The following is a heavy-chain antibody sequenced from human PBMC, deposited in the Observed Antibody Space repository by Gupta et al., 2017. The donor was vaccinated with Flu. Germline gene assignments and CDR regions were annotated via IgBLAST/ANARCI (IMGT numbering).Heavy chain of an antibody. Sequence: EVQLVESGGGLVQPGRSLRLSCAASGFTFDDYAMHWVRQAPGKGLEWVSGISWNSGSIGYADSVKGRFTISRDNAKNSLYLQMNSLRAEDTALYYCAKDWSGYWDELLFDYWGQGTLATVSS. V-gene: IGHV3-9*01. J-gene: IGHJ4*02. CDR1: GFTFDDYA. D-gene: IGHD3-3*01. CDR2: ISWNSGSI. CDR3: AKDWSGYWDELLFDY.